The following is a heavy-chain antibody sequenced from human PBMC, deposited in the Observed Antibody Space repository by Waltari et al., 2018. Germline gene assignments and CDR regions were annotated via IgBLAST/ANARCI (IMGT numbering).Heavy chain of an antibody. CDR1: GFTFSNYA. D-gene: IGHD3-16*01. CDR2: ISGGGIKK. J-gene: IGHJ4*02. Sequence: EVQLLESGGGLVQPGGSLRLSCLASGFTFSNYAMTWVRQGPGKGLEWVSAISGGGIKKYYAASVKGRFTISRDNSKNTLYLQMNSRRAEDTAVYSCARVHSLGQYDSNGQESNFDHWGQGALVTVSS. V-gene: IGHV3-23*01. CDR3: ARVHSLGQYDSNGQESNFDH.